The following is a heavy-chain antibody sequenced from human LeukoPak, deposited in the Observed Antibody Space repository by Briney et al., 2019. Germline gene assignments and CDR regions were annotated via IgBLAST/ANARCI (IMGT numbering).Heavy chain of an antibody. CDR1: GFTFSSYA. D-gene: IGHD2-21*02. Sequence: PGGSLRLSCAASGFTFSSYAMHWVHQAPGKGLEWVAVISYDGSNKYYADSVKGRFTISRDNSKNTLYLQMNSLRAEDTAVYYCASDSYCGGDCYSANDYWGQGTLVTVSS. V-gene: IGHV3-30-3*01. CDR2: ISYDGSNK. J-gene: IGHJ4*02. CDR3: ASDSYCGGDCYSANDY.